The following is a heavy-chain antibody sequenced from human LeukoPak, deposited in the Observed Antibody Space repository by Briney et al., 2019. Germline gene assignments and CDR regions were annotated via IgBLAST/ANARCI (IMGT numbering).Heavy chain of an antibody. J-gene: IGHJ5*02. D-gene: IGHD1-26*01. V-gene: IGHV3-7*01. Sequence: GGSLRLSCAASGFTFSSYWMAWVRQAPGKGLEWVANIKKDGSEKYYVDSVKGRFTISRDNGKNTLYLQMNSLGAEDTAVYYCAKDQAGAWGQGTRVTVSS. CDR1: GFTFSSYW. CDR3: AKDQAGA. CDR2: IKKDGSEK.